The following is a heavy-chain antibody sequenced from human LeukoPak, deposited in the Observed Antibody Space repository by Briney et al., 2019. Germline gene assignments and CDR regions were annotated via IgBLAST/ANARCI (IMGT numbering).Heavy chain of an antibody. Sequence: GGSLRLSCAASGFTFSSYWMSWVRQAPGKGLEWVANIKQDGSEKYYVDSVKGRFTIPRDNAKNSLYLQMNSLRAEDTAVYYCAREGSGKQWLGNYYYYYGMDVWGQGTTVTVSS. V-gene: IGHV3-7*01. CDR2: IKQDGSEK. CDR3: AREGSGKQWLGNYYYYYGMDV. CDR1: GFTFSSYW. J-gene: IGHJ6*02. D-gene: IGHD6-19*01.